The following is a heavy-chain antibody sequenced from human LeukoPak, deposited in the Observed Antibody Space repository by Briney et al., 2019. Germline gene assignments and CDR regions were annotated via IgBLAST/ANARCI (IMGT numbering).Heavy chain of an antibody. J-gene: IGHJ4*02. CDR2: IYYSGST. V-gene: IGHV4-31*03. CDR1: GGSISSGGYY. CDR3: ARDKYSSTGFDY. Sequence: SQTLSLTCTVSGGSISSGGYYWSWIRQHPGKGLEWIGYIYYSGSTCYNPSLKSRVTISVDTSKNQFSLKLSSVTAADTAVYYCARDKYSSTGFDYWGQGTLVTVSS. D-gene: IGHD6-13*01.